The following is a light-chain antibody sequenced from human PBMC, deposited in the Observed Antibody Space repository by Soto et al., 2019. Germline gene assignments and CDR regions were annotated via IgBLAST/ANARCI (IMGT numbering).Light chain of an antibody. Sequence: QSVLTQPHSVSGSPGQSVTISCTGTSSDVGDYNSVTWYHQHPGKAPKLMIYDVSKRPSGVPDRFSGSKSGNTASLTTSGRQAEDEADYYCCPYARSYPGVFGGGTKLT. J-gene: IGLJ3*02. V-gene: IGLV2-11*01. CDR2: DVS. CDR3: CPYARSYPGV. CDR1: SSDVGDYNS.